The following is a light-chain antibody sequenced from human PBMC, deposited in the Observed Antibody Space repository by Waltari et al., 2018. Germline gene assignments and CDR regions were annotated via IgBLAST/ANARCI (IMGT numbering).Light chain of an antibody. CDR2: AAS. CDR1: PSINNY. J-gene: IGKJ1*01. V-gene: IGKV1-39*01. CDR3: QQSFSTLSWT. Sequence: IQMTQSPSSLSASVGDRVTIACRASPSINNYLNWYQHQPGQAPKLLIYAASSLLSGVPSRFSGSGSGTDFTLTISSLHTEDFATYYCQQSFSTLSWTFGQGTKVVFK.